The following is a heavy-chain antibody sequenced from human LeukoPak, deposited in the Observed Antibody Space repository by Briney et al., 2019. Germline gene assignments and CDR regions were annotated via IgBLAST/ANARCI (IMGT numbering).Heavy chain of an antibody. V-gene: IGHV4-39*01. J-gene: IGHJ4*02. CDR1: GGSISSSSYY. CDR3: ARQTVVAATLDY. D-gene: IGHD2-15*01. CDR2: IYYSGST. Sequence: PSETLSLTCTVSGGSISSSSYYWGWIRQPPGKGLEWIGSIYYSGSTYYNPSLKSRVTISVDTSKNQFSLKLSSLTAADTAVYYCARQTVVAATLDYWGQGTLVTVSS.